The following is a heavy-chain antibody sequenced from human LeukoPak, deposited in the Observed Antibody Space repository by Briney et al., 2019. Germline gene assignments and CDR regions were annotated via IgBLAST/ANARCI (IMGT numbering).Heavy chain of an antibody. J-gene: IGHJ4*02. CDR3: AKGGRGVVTYYFDY. CDR1: GFTFSSYG. CDR2: IRYDGSNK. D-gene: IGHD4-23*01. Sequence: PGGSLRLSCAASGFTFSSYGMHWVRQAPGKGLEWVAFIRYDGSNKYYADSVKGRFTISRDNSKNTLYLQMNSLRAEDTAVYYCAKGGRGVVTYYFDYWGQGTLVTVSS. V-gene: IGHV3-30*02.